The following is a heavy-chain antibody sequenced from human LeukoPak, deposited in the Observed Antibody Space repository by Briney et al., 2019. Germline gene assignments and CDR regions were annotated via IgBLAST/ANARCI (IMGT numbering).Heavy chain of an antibody. D-gene: IGHD4-17*01. CDR3: ARVGTLDYGDYLFDY. V-gene: IGHV4-38-2*01. Sequence: SETLSLTCAVSGYSISSGYYWGWMRQPPGKGLEWIGSIYHSGSTYYNPSLKSRVTISVDRSKNQFSLKLSSVTAADTAVYYCARVGTLDYGDYLFDYWGQGTLVTVSS. CDR1: GYSISSGYY. CDR2: IYHSGST. J-gene: IGHJ4*02.